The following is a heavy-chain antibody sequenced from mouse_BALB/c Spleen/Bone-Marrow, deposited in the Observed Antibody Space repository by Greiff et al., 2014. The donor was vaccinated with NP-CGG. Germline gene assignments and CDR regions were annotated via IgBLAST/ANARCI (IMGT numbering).Heavy chain of an antibody. Sequence: EVQRVESGPELVKPGASVKMSCKASGYTFTSYVMHWVKQKPGQGLEWIGYINPYNDGTKYNEKFKGKATLTSDKSSSTAYMGLSSLTSEDSAVYYCARWASSMDYWGQGTSVTVSS. J-gene: IGHJ4*01. D-gene: IGHD6-1*01. CDR2: INPYNDGT. V-gene: IGHV1-14*01. CDR1: GYTFTSYV. CDR3: ARWASSMDY.